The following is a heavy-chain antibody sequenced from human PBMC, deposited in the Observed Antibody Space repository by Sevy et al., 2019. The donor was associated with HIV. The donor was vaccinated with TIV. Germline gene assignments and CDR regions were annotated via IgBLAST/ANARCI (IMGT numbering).Heavy chain of an antibody. CDR3: AKDTRDCSGGTCYSAPLYNWFDH. D-gene: IGHD2-15*01. CDR2: IWYDGSNK. J-gene: IGHJ5*02. V-gene: IGHV3-33*03. CDR1: EFTFSYYG. Sequence: GGSLRLSCVGSEFTFSYYGMHWVRQAPGKGLEWVAAIWYDGSNKYYADSVKGRFTISKDNSKNTLYLQMNSLRAEDTAVYYCAKDTRDCSGGTCYSAPLYNWFDHWGQGTLVTVSS.